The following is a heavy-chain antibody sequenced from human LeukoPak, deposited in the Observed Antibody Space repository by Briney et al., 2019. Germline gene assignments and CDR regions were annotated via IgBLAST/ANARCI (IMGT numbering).Heavy chain of an antibody. J-gene: IGHJ4*02. D-gene: IGHD1-1*01. CDR1: GFTFSSYS. CDR3: VRDNNWAFDY. V-gene: IGHV3-48*02. CDR2: IGVSSSHV. Sequence: GGSLRLSCERSGFTFSSYSMNWVRQAPGKGLEWVSKIGVSSSHVIYAESVKGRFTISRDNAKNSLYLQMNSLSDEDTAVYFCVRDNNWAFDYWDQGTLVTVSS.